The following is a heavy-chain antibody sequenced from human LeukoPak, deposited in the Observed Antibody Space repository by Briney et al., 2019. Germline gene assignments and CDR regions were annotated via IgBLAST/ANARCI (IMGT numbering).Heavy chain of an antibody. V-gene: IGHV4-30-4*01. J-gene: IGHJ4*02. Sequence: SETLSLTCTVSGGSLSSGDYYWRWIRQPPGRGLEWIGYIYYSGSTYYNPSLKSRVTISVDTSKNQFSLKLSSVTAADTAVYYCARLAEWELLWYFDYWGQGTLVTVSS. CDR3: ARLAEWELLWYFDY. CDR2: IYYSGST. CDR1: GGSLSSGDYY. D-gene: IGHD1-26*01.